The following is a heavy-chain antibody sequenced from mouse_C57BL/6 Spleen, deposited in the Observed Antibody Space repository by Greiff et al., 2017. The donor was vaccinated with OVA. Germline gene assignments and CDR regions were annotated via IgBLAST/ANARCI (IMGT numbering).Heavy chain of an antibody. J-gene: IGHJ4*01. Sequence: VQLQQPGPELVKPGASVKISCKASGYSFTDYNMNWVKQSHGKSLEWIGVINPNYGTTSYNQKFKGKATLTVDQSSSTAYMQLNSLTSEDSAVYYCAEGGDYDGDYYALDYWGQGTSVTVSS. CDR3: AEGGDYDGDYYALDY. D-gene: IGHD2-4*01. CDR2: INPNYGTT. V-gene: IGHV1-39*01. CDR1: GYSFTDYN.